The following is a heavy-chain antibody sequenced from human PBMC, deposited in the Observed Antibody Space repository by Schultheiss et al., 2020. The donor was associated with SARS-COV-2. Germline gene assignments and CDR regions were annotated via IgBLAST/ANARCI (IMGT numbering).Heavy chain of an antibody. Sequence: GGSLRLSCAASGFTFSSYWMSWVRQAPGKGLEWVANIKQDGSEKYYVDSVKGRFTISRDNAKNSLYLQMNSLRAEDTAVYYCARDWTTGTTRYFDYWGQGTLVTVSS. D-gene: IGHD1-1*01. J-gene: IGHJ4*02. V-gene: IGHV3-7*01. CDR2: IKQDGSEK. CDR3: ARDWTTGTTRYFDY. CDR1: GFTFSSYW.